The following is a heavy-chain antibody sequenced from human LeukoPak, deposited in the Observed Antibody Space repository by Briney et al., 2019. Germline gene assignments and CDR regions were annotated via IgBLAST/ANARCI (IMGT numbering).Heavy chain of an antibody. CDR3: ASGYYDFWSGYPYYFDY. J-gene: IGHJ4*02. V-gene: IGHV3-11*04. D-gene: IGHD3-3*01. CDR2: ISSSGSTI. Sequence: GGSLRLSCAASGFTFSDYYMSWIRQAPGKGLEWVSYISSSGSTIYYADSVKGRFTISRDNAKNSLYLQMNSLRAGDTAVYYCASGYYDFWSGYPYYFDYWGQGTLVTVSS. CDR1: GFTFSDYY.